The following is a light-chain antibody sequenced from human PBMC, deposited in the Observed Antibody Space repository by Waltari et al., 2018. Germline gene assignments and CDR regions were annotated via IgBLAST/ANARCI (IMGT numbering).Light chain of an antibody. CDR3: CSYAGSSLV. CDR1: RSDVWRYHL. CDR2: EVS. V-gene: IGLV2-23*02. Sequence: QSSLTQPASVSGSPGQSLTISCTGTRSDVWRYHLVSWYQQHPGKAPKLMIYEVSKRPSGVSNRFAGSKSGNTASLTISGRQAKDEADYYCCSYAGSSLVFGGGTKLTVL. J-gene: IGLJ3*02.